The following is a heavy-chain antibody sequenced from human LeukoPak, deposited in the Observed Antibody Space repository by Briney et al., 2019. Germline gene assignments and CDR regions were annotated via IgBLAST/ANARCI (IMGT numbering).Heavy chain of an antibody. D-gene: IGHD2-2*01. CDR3: ARAVVHAAMRGNWFDP. J-gene: IGHJ5*02. V-gene: IGHV4-59*01. CDR1: GGSTSSYY. Sequence: SSETLSLTCTVSGGSTSSYYWSWIRQPPGKGLEWIGYIYYSGSTNYNPSLKSRVTISVDTSKNQFSLKLSSVTAADTAVYYCARAVVHAAMRGNWFDPWGQGTLVTVSS. CDR2: IYYSGST.